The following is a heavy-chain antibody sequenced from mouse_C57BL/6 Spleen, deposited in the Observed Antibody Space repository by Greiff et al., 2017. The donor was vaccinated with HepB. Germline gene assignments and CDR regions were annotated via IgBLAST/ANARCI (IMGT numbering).Heavy chain of an antibody. CDR3: TRWGHDYDRYFDV. CDR1: GYTFTDYE. Sequence: VKLQESGAELVRPGASVTLSCKASGYTFTDYEMHWVKQTPVHGLEWIGAIDPETGGTAYNQKFKGKAILTADKSSSTAYMELRSLTSEDSAVYYCTRWGHDYDRYFDVWGTGTTVTVSS. CDR2: IDPETGGT. J-gene: IGHJ1*03. V-gene: IGHV1-15*01. D-gene: IGHD2-4*01.